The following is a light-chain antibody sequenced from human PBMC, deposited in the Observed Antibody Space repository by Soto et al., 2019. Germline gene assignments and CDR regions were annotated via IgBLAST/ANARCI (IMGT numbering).Light chain of an antibody. J-gene: IGLJ2*01. CDR1: SSDVGGYNY. CDR2: EVS. Sequence: QSALTQPPSASGSPGQSVTISCTGTSSDVGGYNYVSWYQQHPGKAPKLMIYEVSKRPSGVPDRFSGSKSGNTASRTVSGLQAEDEADYYCSSYAGSTPLVVFGGGTKLTVL. V-gene: IGLV2-8*01. CDR3: SSYAGSTPLVV.